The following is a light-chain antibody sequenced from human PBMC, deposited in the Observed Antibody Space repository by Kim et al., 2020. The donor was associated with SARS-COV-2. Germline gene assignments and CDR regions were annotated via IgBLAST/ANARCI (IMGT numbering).Light chain of an antibody. V-gene: IGLV6-57*03. CDR2: EDN. CDR1: SGSIASNS. CDR3: QSFDTTNVV. J-gene: IGLJ7*01. Sequence: NFMLTQPHSVSESPGKTVTISCTRTSGSIASNSVQWYQHRPGSAPTTVMYEDNQRASGVPDRFSGSIDSSSNSASLTISGLKTEDEADYYCQSFDTTNVVFGGGTQLTVL.